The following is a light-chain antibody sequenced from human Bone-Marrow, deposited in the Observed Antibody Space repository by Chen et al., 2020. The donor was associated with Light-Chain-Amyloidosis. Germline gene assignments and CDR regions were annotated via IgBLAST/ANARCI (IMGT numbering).Light chain of an antibody. CDR3: SSYTITNTLV. J-gene: IGLJ1*01. V-gene: IGLV2-14*01. Sequence: QSALTQPASVSGSPGQSISISCTGTSSDVGGDNQFSWYHQHPDKAPKLMIYEVTNRPSWVPDRFSGSKSDNTASLTISGLQTEDEADYFCSSYTITNTLVFGSGTRVTVL. CDR1: SSDVGGDNQ. CDR2: EVT.